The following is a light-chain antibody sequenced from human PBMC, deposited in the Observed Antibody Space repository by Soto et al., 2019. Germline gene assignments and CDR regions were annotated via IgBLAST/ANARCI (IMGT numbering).Light chain of an antibody. CDR2: GAS. V-gene: IGKV3-15*01. J-gene: IGKJ4*01. CDR3: QQYDNWPSLT. CDR1: QSVSSN. Sequence: EIVMTQSPATLSVSPGARATLSCRASQSVSSNLAWYQQTPGQAPRLLIYGASTRATGIPARVSGSGTGTEFTLTISGLQSEDFAVYYCQQYDNWPSLTFGGGTKVEIK.